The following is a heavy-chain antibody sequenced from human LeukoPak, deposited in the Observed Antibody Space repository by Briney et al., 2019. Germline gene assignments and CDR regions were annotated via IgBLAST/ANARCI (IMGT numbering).Heavy chain of an antibody. CDR1: GFTFNSFA. J-gene: IGHJ4*02. Sequence: GGSLRLSCAASGFTFNSFAMNWVRQAPGKGLEWVSVIGGSGGSTYSADSVKGRFTISRDNSKNTLYLQMNSLRAEDTAVYYCAKEWGGSYYFYDYWGQGTLVTVSS. CDR3: AKEWGGSYYFYDY. CDR2: IGGSGGST. V-gene: IGHV3-23*01. D-gene: IGHD1-26*01.